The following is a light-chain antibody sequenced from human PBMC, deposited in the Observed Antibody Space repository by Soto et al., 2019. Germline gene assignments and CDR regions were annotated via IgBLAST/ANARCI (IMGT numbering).Light chain of an antibody. CDR3: QSYDSTLGARYV. J-gene: IGLJ1*01. Sequence: PVLTQPPSVSGAPGQRVSISCTGSSSNIGAGYDVHWYQQRPGTAPKLLIFGNINRPSGVPDRFSGSKSGTSASLAITGLQAEDEGDYYCQSYDSTLGARYVFGTGTKLTVL. V-gene: IGLV1-40*01. CDR1: SSNIGAGYD. CDR2: GNI.